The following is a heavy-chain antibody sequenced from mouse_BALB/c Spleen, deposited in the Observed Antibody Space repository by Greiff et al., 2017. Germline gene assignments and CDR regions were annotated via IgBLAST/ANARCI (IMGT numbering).Heavy chain of an antibody. CDR3: TRGYDAHWYFDV. CDR2: IRLKSNNYAT. Sequence: EVKVEESGGGLVQPGGSMKLSCVASGFTFSNYWMNWVRQSPEKGLEWVAEIRLKSNNYATHYAESVKGRFTISRDDSKSSVYLQMNNLRAEDTGIYYCTRGYDAHWYFDVWGAGTTVTVSS. D-gene: IGHD2-12*01. V-gene: IGHV6-6*02. J-gene: IGHJ1*01. CDR1: GFTFSNYW.